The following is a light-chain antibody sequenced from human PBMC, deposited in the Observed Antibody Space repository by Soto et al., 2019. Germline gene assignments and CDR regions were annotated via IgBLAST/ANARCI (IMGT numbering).Light chain of an antibody. Sequence: DIQMTQSPSALSASLGDRVTITCRASHSIDTWLAWYQQRPGKAPNLLIYDASSLASGVPSRFSGGGSGTEFTLTSSNLQPDEFGTYYCHQYKSYTPYTIGQGTKVEIK. CDR1: HSIDTW. CDR3: HQYKSYTPYT. V-gene: IGKV1-5*01. J-gene: IGKJ2*01. CDR2: DAS.